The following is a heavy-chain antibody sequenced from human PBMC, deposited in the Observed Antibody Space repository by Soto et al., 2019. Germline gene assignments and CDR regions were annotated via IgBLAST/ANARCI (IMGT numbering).Heavy chain of an antibody. CDR3: ARGSRSIAAAGTRNYYYYGMDV. CDR2: ISYDGSNK. D-gene: IGHD6-13*01. Sequence: SLRLSCAASGFTFSSYAMHWVRQAPGKGLEWVAVISYDGSNKYYADSVKGRFTISRDNSKNTLYLQMNSLRAEDTAVYYCARGSRSIAAAGTRNYYYYGMDVWGQGTTVTSP. V-gene: IGHV3-30-3*01. CDR1: GFTFSSYA. J-gene: IGHJ6*02.